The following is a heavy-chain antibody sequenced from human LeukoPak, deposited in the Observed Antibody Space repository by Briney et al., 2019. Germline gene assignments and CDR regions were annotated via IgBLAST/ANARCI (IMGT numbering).Heavy chain of an antibody. V-gene: IGHV4-39*07. CDR1: GGSISSTTHY. Sequence: PSEALSLTCTVSGGSISSTTHYWGWLRQPPGKGLEWIGSISYSGSTYYNPSLKSRVTISVDTSKNQFSLKLSSVTAADTAVYYCARDVVAAPGTWDYWGQGTLVTVSS. D-gene: IGHD6-13*01. J-gene: IGHJ4*02. CDR3: ARDVVAAPGTWDY. CDR2: ISYSGST.